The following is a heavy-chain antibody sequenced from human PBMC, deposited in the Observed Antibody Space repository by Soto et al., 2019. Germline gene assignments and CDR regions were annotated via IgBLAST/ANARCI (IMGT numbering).Heavy chain of an antibody. Sequence: ASVKVSCKASGGTFSSYAISWVRQAPGQGLEWMGGIIPIFGTANYAQKFQGRVTITADESTSTAYMELSSLRSEDTAVYYCARDWGSAAMALDYWGQGTLVTVSS. CDR1: GGTFSSYA. CDR2: IIPIFGTA. CDR3: ARDWGSAAMALDY. D-gene: IGHD5-18*01. J-gene: IGHJ4*02. V-gene: IGHV1-69*13.